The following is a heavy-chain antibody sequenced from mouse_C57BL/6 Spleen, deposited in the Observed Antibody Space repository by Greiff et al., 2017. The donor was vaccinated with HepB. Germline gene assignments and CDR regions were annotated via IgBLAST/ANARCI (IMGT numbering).Heavy chain of an antibody. D-gene: IGHD1-1*01. CDR3: ARGDGSAMDY. Sequence: EVQLQQSGPELVKPGASVKISCKASGYTFTDYYMNWVKQSHGKSLEWIGDINPNNGGTSYNQKFKGKATLTVDKSSSTAYMELRSLKSEDSAVYYCARGDGSAMDYWGQGTSVTVSS. CDR2: INPNNGGT. CDR1: GYTFTDYY. J-gene: IGHJ4*01. V-gene: IGHV1-26*01.